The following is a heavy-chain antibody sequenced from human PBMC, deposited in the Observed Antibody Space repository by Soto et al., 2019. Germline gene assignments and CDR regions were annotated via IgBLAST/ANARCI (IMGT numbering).Heavy chain of an antibody. Sequence: SETLSLTCAVYGGSFSGYYWSWIRQPPGKGLEWIGEINHSGSTNYNPSLKSRVTISVDTSKNQFSLKLSSVTAAGTAVYYCARGLGEDGYNRPYYFDYWGQGTMVTVSS. D-gene: IGHD5-12*01. J-gene: IGHJ4*03. CDR3: ARGLGEDGYNRPYYFDY. V-gene: IGHV4-34*01. CDR2: INHSGST. CDR1: GGSFSGYY.